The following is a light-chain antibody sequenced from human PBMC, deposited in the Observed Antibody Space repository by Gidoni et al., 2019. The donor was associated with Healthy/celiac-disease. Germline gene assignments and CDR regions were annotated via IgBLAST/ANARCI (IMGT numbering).Light chain of an antibody. J-gene: IGKJ3*01. CDR3: QQYYRYPLT. V-gene: IGKV1-8*01. Sequence: AIRMTQSTSSFSASTGPRVTITCLASQGISSYLAWYQQKPGKAPKLLIYAASTWQSGVPSRFSGSGSGTDFTLTISSLQSEDVATYYCQQYYRYPLTFGPGTKVDIK. CDR2: AAS. CDR1: QGISSY.